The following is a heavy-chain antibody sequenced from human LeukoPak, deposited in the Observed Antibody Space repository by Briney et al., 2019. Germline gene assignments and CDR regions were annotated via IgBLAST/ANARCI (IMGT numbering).Heavy chain of an antibody. J-gene: IGHJ6*04. Sequence: PSETLSPTCAVYGGSFSGYYWSWIRQPPGKGLEWLGEINHSGSTNYNPSLKSRVTISVDTSKNQFSLKLSSVTAADTAVYYCARGLRKYYYYYGMDVWGKGTTVTVSS. CDR2: INHSGST. CDR1: GGSFSGYY. D-gene: IGHD4-17*01. V-gene: IGHV4-34*01. CDR3: ARGLRKYYYYYGMDV.